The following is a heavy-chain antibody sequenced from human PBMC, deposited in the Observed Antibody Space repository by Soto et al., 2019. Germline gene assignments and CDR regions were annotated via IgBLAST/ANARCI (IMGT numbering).Heavy chain of an antibody. CDR3: AREGVAFGELLPLLDY. CDR1: GYTFTSYA. V-gene: IGHV1-3*01. J-gene: IGHJ4*02. Sequence: QVQLVQSGAEVKKPGASVKVSCKASGYTFTSYAMHWVRQAPGQRLEWMGWINAGNGNTKYSQKFQGRVTITRDTSASTAYMELSSLRSEDTAVYYCAREGVAFGELLPLLDYWGQGTLVTVSS. D-gene: IGHD3-10*01. CDR2: INAGNGNT.